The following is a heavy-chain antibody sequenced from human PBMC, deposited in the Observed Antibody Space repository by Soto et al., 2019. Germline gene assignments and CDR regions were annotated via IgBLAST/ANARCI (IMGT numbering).Heavy chain of an antibody. CDR1: GFTFTSSA. CDR2: TVVGSGNT. D-gene: IGHD3-3*01. Sequence: SVKVSCKASGFTFTSSAVQWVRQARGQRLEWIGWTVVGSGNTNYAQKFQERVTITRDMSTSTAYMELSSLRSEDTAVYYCAAGEGILEWLLLGYYYYGMDVWGQGTTVTVSS. V-gene: IGHV1-58*01. J-gene: IGHJ6*02. CDR3: AAGEGILEWLLLGYYYYGMDV.